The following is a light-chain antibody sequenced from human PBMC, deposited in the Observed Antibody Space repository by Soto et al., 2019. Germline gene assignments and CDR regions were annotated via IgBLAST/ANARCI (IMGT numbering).Light chain of an antibody. Sequence: DIQMTQSPSTLSASVGDRVTITCRASQSIRSWLAWYQQKPGKAPELLIFKASDLQSGVPSRFSGSGSGTDFTLTFSRLEPEDFAVYYCEYYGSSITFGGGTKVDIK. J-gene: IGKJ4*01. CDR2: KAS. CDR1: QSIRSW. CDR3: EYYGSSIT. V-gene: IGKV1-5*03.